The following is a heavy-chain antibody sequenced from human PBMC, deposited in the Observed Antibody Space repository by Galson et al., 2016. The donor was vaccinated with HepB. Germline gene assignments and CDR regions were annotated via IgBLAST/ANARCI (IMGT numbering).Heavy chain of an antibody. V-gene: IGHV4-61*02. CDR2: IYTSGST. Sequence: TLSLTCTVPGASISSDNYYWSWIRQPAGEGPEWIGLIYTSGSTSYNPSLKSRVSISIDRSANLLSLRLTSVTAADTAVYFCARVIPALLDYYFDYWGQGTLVTVSS. J-gene: IGHJ4*02. D-gene: IGHD2-21*01. CDR3: ARVIPALLDYYFDY. CDR1: GASISSDNYY.